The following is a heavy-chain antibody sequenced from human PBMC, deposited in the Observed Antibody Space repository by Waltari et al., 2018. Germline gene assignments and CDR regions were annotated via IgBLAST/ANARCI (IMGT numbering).Heavy chain of an antibody. J-gene: IGHJ4*02. CDR1: GFTFSSSG. D-gene: IGHD5-18*01. Sequence: QVQLVESGGGVVQPGRSLRLSCAASGFTFSSSGMHWVRQAPGKGLEWVAFIWFDGSNKYYADSVKGRFTISRDSSKNTLYLQMNNLRAEDTAVYYCAKDQERGYSYGYGFDYWGQGTLVTVSS. CDR3: AKDQERGYSYGYGFDY. CDR2: IWFDGSNK. V-gene: IGHV3-33*06.